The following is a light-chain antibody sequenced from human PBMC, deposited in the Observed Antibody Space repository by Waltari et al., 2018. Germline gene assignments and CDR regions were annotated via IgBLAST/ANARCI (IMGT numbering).Light chain of an antibody. CDR1: SGDVGGYNF. J-gene: IGLJ3*02. V-gene: IGLV2-11*01. CDR2: DVI. Sequence: QSALTQPRSVSGSPGQSVTISCTGTSGDVGGYNFLSWYQQYPGKAPKLMIYDVIRRPSGVPDRFSGSRSGNTASLTVSGLQAEDEADYYCCSYAGNNVLFGGGTKLTVL. CDR3: CSYAGNNVL.